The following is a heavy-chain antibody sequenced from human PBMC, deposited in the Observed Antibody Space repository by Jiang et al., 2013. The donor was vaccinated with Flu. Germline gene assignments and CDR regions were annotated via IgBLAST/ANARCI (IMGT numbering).Heavy chain of an antibody. CDR1: GYSVTAYY. CDR3: ARDRGPNRRYNWFDP. Sequence: SGAEVKKPGASVKVSCKASGYSVTAYYLHWLRQAPGQGLEWMGWINPTTGATNLAQKFQDRVTLTSDTYISTVYMDLSRLTFDDTAIYYCARDRGPNRRYNWFDPWGQGTLV. CDR2: INPTTGAT. J-gene: IGHJ5*02. D-gene: IGHD3-10*01. V-gene: IGHV1-2*02.